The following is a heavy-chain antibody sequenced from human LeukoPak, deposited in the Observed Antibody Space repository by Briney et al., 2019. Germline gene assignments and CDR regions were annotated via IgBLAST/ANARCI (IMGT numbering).Heavy chain of an antibody. CDR3: ASAYYDFWSGYYGPADY. Sequence: KPSETLSLTCTVSGGSISSGTYHWSWIRQPPGKGLEWIGEINHSGSTNYNPSLKSRVTISVDTSKNQFSLKLSSVTAADTAVYYCASAYYDFWSGYYGPADYWGQGTLVTVSS. J-gene: IGHJ4*02. CDR1: GGSISSGTYH. V-gene: IGHV4-39*07. D-gene: IGHD3-3*01. CDR2: INHSGST.